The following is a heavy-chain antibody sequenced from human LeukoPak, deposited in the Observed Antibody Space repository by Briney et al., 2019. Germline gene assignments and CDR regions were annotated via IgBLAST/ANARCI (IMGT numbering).Heavy chain of an antibody. CDR3: ARDNYGSGSYSV. D-gene: IGHD3-10*01. CDR2: INPNSGGT. J-gene: IGHJ6*02. Sequence: GASVKVSCKASGYTFTGYYMHWVRQAPGQGLEGMGWINPNSGGTNYAQKFQGRVTMTRDTSISTAYMELSRLRSDDTAVYYCARDNYGSGSYSVWGQGTTVTVSS. CDR1: GYTFTGYY. V-gene: IGHV1-2*02.